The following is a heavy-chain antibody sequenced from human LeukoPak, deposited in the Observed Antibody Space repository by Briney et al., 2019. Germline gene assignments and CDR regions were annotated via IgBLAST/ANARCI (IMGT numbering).Heavy chain of an antibody. D-gene: IGHD5-18*01. V-gene: IGHV3-48*01. J-gene: IGHJ4*02. CDR3: ARNLNTADDY. CDR2: ISSSSTTI. Sequence: GGSLRLSCTASGFTFSDSSMNWVRQAPGKGLEWLSHISSSSTTIYYADSVKGRFTTSRDDAKNSLYLQMNSLRAEDTAVYYCARNLNTADDYWGQGILVTVSS. CDR1: GFTFSDSS.